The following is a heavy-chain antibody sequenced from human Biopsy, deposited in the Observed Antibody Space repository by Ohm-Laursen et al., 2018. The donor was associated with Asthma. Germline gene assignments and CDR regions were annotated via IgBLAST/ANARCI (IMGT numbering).Heavy chain of an antibody. V-gene: IGHV1-24*01. CDR2: HDHEEGGT. CDR1: GYSLTDLS. Sequence: ASVKVSCKISGYSLTDLSMHWFRQAPGQGLEWMGGHDHEEGGTVNAWRFQGRVTMTEDTSTDTAYMELSSLSSDDTAVYYCASDFPKDYVRYNFQFWGQGTLVTVSS. D-gene: IGHD4-17*01. CDR3: ASDFPKDYVRYNFQF. J-gene: IGHJ4*02.